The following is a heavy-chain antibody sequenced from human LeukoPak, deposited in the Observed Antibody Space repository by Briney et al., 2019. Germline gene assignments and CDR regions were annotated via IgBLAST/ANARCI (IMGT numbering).Heavy chain of an antibody. CDR1: GFTFSSSA. V-gene: IGHV3-23*01. CDR2: ISNNGGYT. CDR3: ARDRAGGYDVFDY. J-gene: IGHJ4*02. D-gene: IGHD5-12*01. Sequence: GGSLRLSCAASGFTFSSSAMSWVRQAPGKGLEWVSAISNNGGYTYYADSVQGRFTISRDNSKSTLCLQMNSLRVEDTAVYYCARDRAGGYDVFDYWGQGTLVTVSS.